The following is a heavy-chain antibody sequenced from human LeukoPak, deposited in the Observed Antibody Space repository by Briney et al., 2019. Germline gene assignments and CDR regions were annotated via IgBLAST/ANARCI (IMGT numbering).Heavy chain of an antibody. Sequence: TSETLSLTCAVSGGSISSGGYSWSWIRQPPGKGLEWIGYIYHSGSTYYNPSLKSRVTISVDRSKNQFSLKLSSVTAADTAVYYCASLSVWQANDYWGQGTLVTVSS. CDR2: IYHSGST. D-gene: IGHD4/OR15-4a*01. V-gene: IGHV4-30-2*01. CDR3: ASLSVWQANDY. CDR1: GGSISSGGYS. J-gene: IGHJ4*02.